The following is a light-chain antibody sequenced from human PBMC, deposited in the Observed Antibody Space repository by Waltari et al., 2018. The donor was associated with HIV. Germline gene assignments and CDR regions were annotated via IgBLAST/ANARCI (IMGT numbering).Light chain of an antibody. V-gene: IGLV3-21*02. Sequence: SYVLTQPPSVSVAPGQTAGITCGGDNIGSKRAHWYQQKPGQAPVLLIYDGADRPSGIPERFSGSNSENTATLTIGRVEAGDEADYYCQVWDSGSAHVVFGGGTNLAVL. CDR1: NIGSKR. CDR2: DGA. CDR3: QVWDSGSAHVV. J-gene: IGLJ2*01.